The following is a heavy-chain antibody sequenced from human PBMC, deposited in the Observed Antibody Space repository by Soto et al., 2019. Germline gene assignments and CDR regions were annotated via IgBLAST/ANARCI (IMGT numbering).Heavy chain of an antibody. CDR1: GFSFSSYW. CDR3: ARDRIPVAALDH. CDR2: VDSDGSTT. Sequence: EVQLVESGGGLVQPGGSLRLSCAASGFSFSSYWMHWVRQVPGKGLVWVSRVDSDGSTTSYADSVKGRFTISRDNAKYTVYLQMNSLRAEDTAVYYCARDRIPVAALDHWGQGTLVTVSS. D-gene: IGHD6-19*01. V-gene: IGHV3-74*01. J-gene: IGHJ4*02.